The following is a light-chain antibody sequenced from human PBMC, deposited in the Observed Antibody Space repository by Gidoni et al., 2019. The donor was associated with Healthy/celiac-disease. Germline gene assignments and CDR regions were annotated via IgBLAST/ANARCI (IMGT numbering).Light chain of an antibody. Sequence: AIKMTQSTSSLSASVGDRVTITFRASQGIRTDLGWYQQKPGKAPKLLIYAASSLQSGVPSRFSGSGSGTDFTLTISSLQPEDFATYYCLQDYNYPLTFGGGTKVEIK. CDR3: LQDYNYPLT. CDR1: QGIRTD. CDR2: AAS. J-gene: IGKJ4*01. V-gene: IGKV1-6*01.